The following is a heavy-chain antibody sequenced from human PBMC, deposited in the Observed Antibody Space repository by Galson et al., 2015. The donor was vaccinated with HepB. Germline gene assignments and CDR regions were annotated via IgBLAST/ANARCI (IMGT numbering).Heavy chain of an antibody. D-gene: IGHD3-10*01. CDR2: IYPGDSDT. CDR3: ARRELLWFGGRRVPENRGAFDI. J-gene: IGHJ3*02. Sequence: QSGAEVTKPGESLKISCKGSGSSFTSYWIGWVRQMPGKGLEWMGIIYPGDSDTRYSPSFQGQVTISADKSISTAYLQWSSLKASDTAMYYCARRELLWFGGRRVPENRGAFDIWGQGTMVTVSS. CDR1: GSSFTSYW. V-gene: IGHV5-51*01.